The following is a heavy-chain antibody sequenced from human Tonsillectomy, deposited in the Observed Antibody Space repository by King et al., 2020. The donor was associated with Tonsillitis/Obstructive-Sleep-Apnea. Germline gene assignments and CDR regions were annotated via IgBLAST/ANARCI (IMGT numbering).Heavy chain of an antibody. J-gene: IGHJ6*03. CDR3: ARPTNYYYYMDV. V-gene: IGHV4-59*08. CDR1: GGSISSYY. CDR2: IYYSGST. Sequence: LQLQESGPGLVKPSETLSLTCTVSGGSISSYYWSWIRQPPGKGLEWIGYIYYSGSTNYNPSLKSRVTISVDTSKNQFSLKLSSVTAADTAVYYCARPTNYYYYMDVWGKGTTVTVSS.